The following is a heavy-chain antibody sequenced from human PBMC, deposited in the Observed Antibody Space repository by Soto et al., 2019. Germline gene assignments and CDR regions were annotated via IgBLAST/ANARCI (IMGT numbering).Heavy chain of an antibody. D-gene: IGHD2-15*01. CDR3: ARAHEVAWFDS. V-gene: IGHV3-21*06. CDR1: GFSFSSYT. J-gene: IGHJ5*01. CDR2: ITNRGTHT. Sequence: GGSLRLSCTASGFSFSSYTMNWVRQAPGKGLQWVASITNRGTHTYSADSVKGRFTISRDNDKNSLYLQMNNLRAEDTATYYCARAHEVAWFDSWGLGTLVTVSS.